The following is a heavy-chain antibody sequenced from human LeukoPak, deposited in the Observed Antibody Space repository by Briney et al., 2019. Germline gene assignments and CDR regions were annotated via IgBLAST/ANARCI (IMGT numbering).Heavy chain of an antibody. CDR3: ARVTGMGPFDY. CDR2: IIPILGIA. J-gene: IGHJ4*02. CDR1: GGTFSSYA. Sequence: ASVKVSCKASGGTFSSYAISWVRQAPGQGLEWMGRIIPILGIANYAQKFQGRVTITADKSTSTAYMELSSLRSEDTAVYYCARVTGMGPFDYWGQGTLVTVSS. V-gene: IGHV1-69*04. D-gene: IGHD2-8*01.